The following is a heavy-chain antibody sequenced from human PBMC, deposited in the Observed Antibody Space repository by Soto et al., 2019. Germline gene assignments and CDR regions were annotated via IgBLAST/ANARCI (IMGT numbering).Heavy chain of an antibody. Sequence: VEVSCRASGGTVNNYSISWVLQAPGQGLEWMGGIVPIFGSPKYEQMFQGRVTITADKSTSTVYMELSSLRSEDTSVYYRTTDHYHSPGHHKYYYYGMNVRGQGTTVTVAS. CDR3: TTDHYHSPGHHKYYYYGMNV. J-gene: IGHJ6*02. D-gene: IGHD3-22*01. CDR1: GGTVNNYS. V-gene: IGHV1-69*06. CDR2: IVPIFGSP.